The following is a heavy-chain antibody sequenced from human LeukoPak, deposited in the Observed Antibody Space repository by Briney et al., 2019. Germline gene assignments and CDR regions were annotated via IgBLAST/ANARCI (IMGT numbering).Heavy chain of an antibody. V-gene: IGHV4-39*02. CDR2: IYYSGST. CDR3: ATEPRTARPFYYGMDV. D-gene: IGHD6-6*01. Sequence: SETLFLTCTVSGGSISSSIYYWGWIRQPPGKGLEWIGSIYYSGSTYYNPSLKSRVTISVDTSKNQFSLKLSSVTAADTAVYYCATEPRTARPFYYGMDVWGQGTTVTVSS. CDR1: GGSISSSIYY. J-gene: IGHJ6*02.